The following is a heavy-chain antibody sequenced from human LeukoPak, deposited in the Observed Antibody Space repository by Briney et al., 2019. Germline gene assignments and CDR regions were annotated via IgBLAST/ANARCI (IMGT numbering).Heavy chain of an antibody. J-gene: IGHJ6*04. CDR1: GFTFNSYS. V-gene: IGHV3-21*01. Sequence: GGSLRLSCAASGFTFNSYSMNWVRQAPGKGLEWVSSISGSNSYIYYADSMKGRFTISRDNAKNSLYLQMNSLRAEDTAVYYCAELGITMIGGVWGKGTTVTISS. CDR3: AELGITMIGGV. D-gene: IGHD3-10*02. CDR2: ISGSNSYI.